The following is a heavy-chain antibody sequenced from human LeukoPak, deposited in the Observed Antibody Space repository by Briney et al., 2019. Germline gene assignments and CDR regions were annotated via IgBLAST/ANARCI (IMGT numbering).Heavy chain of an antibody. Sequence: GASVKVSCKASGYTFTSYDINWVRQATGQGLEWMGWMNPNSGNTGYAQKFQGRLSMTRNTSISTGHSNTMSLRSDDTAVYYCARGLLMNWGQGTLVTVSS. J-gene: IGHJ4*02. CDR1: GYTFTSYD. V-gene: IGHV1-8*01. D-gene: IGHD3-10*01. CDR3: ARGLLMN. CDR2: MNPNSGNT.